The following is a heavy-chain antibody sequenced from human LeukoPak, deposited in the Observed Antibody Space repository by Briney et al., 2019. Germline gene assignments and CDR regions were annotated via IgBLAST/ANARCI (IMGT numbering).Heavy chain of an antibody. CDR2: INHSGST. D-gene: IGHD4-11*01. J-gene: IGHJ6*02. Sequence: SETLSLTCSVSGGSFSGYYWSWIRQPPGTGLEWIGEINHSGSTNYNPSLKSRVTISLDTSKNQFSLKLSSVTAADTAVYYCARGFDYSRYYGMDVWGQGTTVTVSS. CDR1: GGSFSGYY. V-gene: IGHV4-34*01. CDR3: ARGFDYSRYYGMDV.